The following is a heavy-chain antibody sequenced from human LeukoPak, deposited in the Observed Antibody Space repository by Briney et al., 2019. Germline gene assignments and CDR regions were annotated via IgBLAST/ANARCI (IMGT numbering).Heavy chain of an antibody. CDR3: ARDSLYGVVDY. Sequence: ASVTVSCKTSGYTSASYYIHWVRQAPGQGLEWMGIINPSGGSTSYAQKFQGRVTMTRDTSTSTVYMYLSSLRSEDMAVYYCARDSLYGVVDYWGQGTLVTVSS. V-gene: IGHV1-46*01. CDR1: GYTSASYY. J-gene: IGHJ4*02. D-gene: IGHD4-17*01. CDR2: INPSGGST.